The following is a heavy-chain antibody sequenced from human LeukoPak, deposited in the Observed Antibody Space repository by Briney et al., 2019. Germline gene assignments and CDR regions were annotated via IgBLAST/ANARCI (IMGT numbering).Heavy chain of an antibody. CDR1: GFTFSTYW. CDR3: ARLLVYNSGGEAFDC. V-gene: IGHV3-7*01. Sequence: GGSLRLSCAASGFTFSTYWMSWVRQAPGKGLEWVANIKQDGSEKDYVDSVKGRFTISRDNAKNSLYLQMNSLRAEDTAVYYCARLLVYNSGGEAFDCWGQGTLVTVSS. D-gene: IGHD3-10*01. J-gene: IGHJ4*02. CDR2: IKQDGSEK.